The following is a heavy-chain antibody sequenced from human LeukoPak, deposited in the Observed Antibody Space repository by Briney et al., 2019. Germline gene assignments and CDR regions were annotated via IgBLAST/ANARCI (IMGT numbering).Heavy chain of an antibody. D-gene: IGHD1-26*01. CDR3: ARLGYSGTYRAPPDY. J-gene: IGHJ4*02. Sequence: SETLSLTCTVSGGSISSYYWSWIRQPPGKGLEWIGYISYSGNTNYNPSLKSRVTISVDSSKNQFSLKLSSVTAADTAVYYCARLGYSGTYRAPPDYWGQGTLVTVSS. CDR2: ISYSGNT. V-gene: IGHV4-59*08. CDR1: GGSISSYY.